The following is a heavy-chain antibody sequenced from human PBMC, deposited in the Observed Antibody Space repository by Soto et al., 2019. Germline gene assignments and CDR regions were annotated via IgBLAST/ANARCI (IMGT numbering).Heavy chain of an antibody. D-gene: IGHD6-13*01. CDR1: GFTFSSYW. CDR2: IKQDGSEK. Sequence: GGSLRLSCVASGFTFSSYWMSWVRQAPGKGLELVANIKQDGSEKYYVGSVKGRFTISRDNAKNSLYLQMNSLRADDTAVYYCARYTYSSSWFDYWGQGTLVTVSS. V-gene: IGHV3-7*03. J-gene: IGHJ4*02. CDR3: ARYTYSSSWFDY.